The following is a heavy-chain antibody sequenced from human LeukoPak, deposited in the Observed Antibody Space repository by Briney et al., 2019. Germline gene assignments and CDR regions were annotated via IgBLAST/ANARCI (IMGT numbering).Heavy chain of an antibody. J-gene: IGHJ4*02. CDR3: ARESYDYVWGSYRPGEY. V-gene: IGHV3-23*01. D-gene: IGHD3-16*02. CDR1: GFTFSSYA. Sequence: GGSLRLSCAASGFTFSSYAMSWVRQAPGKGLEWVSAISGSGGSTYYADSVKGRFTISRDNSKNTLYLQMNSLRAEDTAVYYGARESYDYVWGSYRPGEYWGQGTLVTVSS. CDR2: ISGSGGST.